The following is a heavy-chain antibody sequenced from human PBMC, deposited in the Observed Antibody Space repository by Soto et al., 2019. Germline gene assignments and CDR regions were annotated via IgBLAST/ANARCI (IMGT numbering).Heavy chain of an antibody. J-gene: IGHJ6*02. Sequence: GESLKISCKGSGYSFTSYWISWVRQMPGKGLEWMGRIDPSDSYTNYSPSFQGHVTISADKSISTAYLQWCSLKASDTAMYYCAREDIVVVPAAIPPYYYYYGMDVWGQGTTVTVSS. CDR1: GYSFTSYW. CDR2: IDPSDSYT. V-gene: IGHV5-10-1*01. CDR3: AREDIVVVPAAIPPYYYYYGMDV. D-gene: IGHD2-2*02.